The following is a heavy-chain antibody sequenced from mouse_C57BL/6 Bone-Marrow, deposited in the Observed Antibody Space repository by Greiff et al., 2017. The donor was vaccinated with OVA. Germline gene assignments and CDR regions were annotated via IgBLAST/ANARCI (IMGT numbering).Heavy chain of an antibody. J-gene: IGHJ2*01. Sequence: EVQLMESGGGLVQPGGSLSLSCAASGFTFTDYYMSWVCQPPGKALEWLGFIRTKANGYTPSYSASVKGRFTISRANSQSILYLQMNALRAEDSATYDCARYAGGIQLRLRVTGHFDDWGQGTTLTVSS. D-gene: IGHD3-2*02. V-gene: IGHV7-3*01. CDR2: IRTKANGYTP. CDR1: GFTFTDYY. CDR3: ARYAGGIQLRLRVTGHFDD.